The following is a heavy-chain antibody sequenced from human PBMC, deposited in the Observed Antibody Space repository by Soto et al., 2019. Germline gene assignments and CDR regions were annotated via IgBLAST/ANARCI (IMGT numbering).Heavy chain of an antibody. V-gene: IGHV1-69*02. CDR1: GDTFTFYS. CDR3: ASSYGSGYRSFDY. Sequence: QVQLVQSGAEVKRPGSSVKVSCKASGDTFTFYSINWVRQAPGLGFEWMGRINPILSMSNYAQRFQGRVTMTADKSTSTAYMEPSSLRSEDTAIYYCASSYGSGYRSFDYWGQGALVTVSS. J-gene: IGHJ4*02. CDR2: INPILSMS. D-gene: IGHD3-10*01.